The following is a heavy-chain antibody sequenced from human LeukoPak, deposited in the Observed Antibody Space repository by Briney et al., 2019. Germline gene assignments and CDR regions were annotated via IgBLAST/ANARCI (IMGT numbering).Heavy chain of an antibody. CDR3: ARSFLWFGELPSDY. D-gene: IGHD3-10*01. CDR1: AYSFTSYW. CDR2: IYPGDSDT. Sequence: GESLKISCRGSAYSFTSYWIGWVRQMPGKGLEWMGIIYPGDSDTRYSPSFQGQVTISADKSISTAYLQWSSLKASDTAMYYCARSFLWFGELPSDYWGQGTLVTVSS. V-gene: IGHV5-51*01. J-gene: IGHJ4*02.